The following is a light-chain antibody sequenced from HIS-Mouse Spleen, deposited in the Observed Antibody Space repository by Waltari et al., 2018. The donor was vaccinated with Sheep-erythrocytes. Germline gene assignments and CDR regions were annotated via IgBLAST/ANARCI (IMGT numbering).Light chain of an antibody. CDR2: QDT. CDR1: KLGDKY. V-gene: IGLV3-1*01. J-gene: IGLJ2*01. Sequence: SSELTQPPSVSVSPGQTASITCSGDKLGDKYACWYQQQPGQSPVLVIYQDTKRPSGIPRRFSGSNAGNTATLTISGTQAMDEADYYCQAWDSSIVVFGGGTKLTVL. CDR3: QAWDSSIVV.